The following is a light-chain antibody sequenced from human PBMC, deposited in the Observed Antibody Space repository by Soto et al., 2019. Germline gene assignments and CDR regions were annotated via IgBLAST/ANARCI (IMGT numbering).Light chain of an antibody. Sequence: QTVVTQEPSLTVSPGGTVTLTCGSSTGAVTSGHYPYWFQQKPGQAPRTVIYDTSNKHSWTPARFSGSLLGGNAALTLSGAQPEDEAEYYCLLSYSGAVLFGGGTKLTVL. V-gene: IGLV7-46*01. J-gene: IGLJ2*01. CDR3: LLSYSGAVL. CDR2: DTS. CDR1: TGAVTSGHY.